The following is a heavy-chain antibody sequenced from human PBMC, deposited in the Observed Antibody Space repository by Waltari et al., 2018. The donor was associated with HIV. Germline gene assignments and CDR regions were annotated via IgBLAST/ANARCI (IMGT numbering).Heavy chain of an antibody. CDR3: ARIREMATTFDY. V-gene: IGHV2-26*01. CDR2: IFSNDEK. J-gene: IGHJ4*02. D-gene: IGHD5-12*01. CDR1: GFSLSNARMG. Sequence: QVTLKESGPVLVKPTETLTLTCTVSGFSLSNARMGVSWIRQPPGKALEWLAHIFSNDEKSYSTSLKSRITISKDTSKSQVVLTMTNMDPVDTATDYCARIREMATTFDYWGQGTLVTVSS.